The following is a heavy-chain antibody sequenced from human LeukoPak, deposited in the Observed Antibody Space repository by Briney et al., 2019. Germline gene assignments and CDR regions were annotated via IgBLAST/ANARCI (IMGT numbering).Heavy chain of an antibody. V-gene: IGHV3-30-3*01. J-gene: IGHJ4*02. CDR2: ISYDGSNK. CDR3: ARVTYYYDSSGYDPKYYFDY. CDR1: GFTFSSYA. D-gene: IGHD3-22*01. Sequence: PGGSLRLSCAASGFTFSSYAMHWVCQAPGKGLEWVAVISYDGSNKYYADSVKGRFTISRDNSKNTLYLQMNSLRAEDTAVYYCARVTYYYDSSGYDPKYYFDYWGQGTLVTVSS.